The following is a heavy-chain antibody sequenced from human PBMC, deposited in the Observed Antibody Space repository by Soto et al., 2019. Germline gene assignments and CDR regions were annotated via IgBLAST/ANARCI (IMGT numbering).Heavy chain of an antibody. J-gene: IGHJ3*02. CDR2: ISGSGGST. Sequence: GGSLRLSCAASGFTFSSYVMSWVRQAPGKGLEWVSAISGSGGSTYSADSVKGRFTISRYNSKNTLYLQMNSLRAEDTAEYYCARGKDAFDIWGQGTMVTVSS. V-gene: IGHV3-23*01. CDR3: ARGKDAFDI. CDR1: GFTFSSYV.